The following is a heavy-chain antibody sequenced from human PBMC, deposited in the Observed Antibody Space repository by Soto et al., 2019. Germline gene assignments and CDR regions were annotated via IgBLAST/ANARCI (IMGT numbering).Heavy chain of an antibody. J-gene: IGHJ6*02. CDR2: ISSSGSAI. D-gene: IGHD4-17*01. V-gene: IGHV3-48*02. Sequence: GGSQRLSSAAAECNCGVYSRNWVRQAPGKGLEWISYISSSGSAIYYADSVKGRFTISRDNAKNSLCLQMNSLRDEDTAVYYCARPSYGDNYYYYGMDFWDQGTTVTVSS. CDR1: ECNCGVYS. CDR3: ARPSYGDNYYYYGMDF.